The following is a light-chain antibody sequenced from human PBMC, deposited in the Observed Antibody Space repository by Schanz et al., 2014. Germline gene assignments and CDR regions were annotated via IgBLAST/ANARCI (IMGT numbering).Light chain of an antibody. CDR3: SSYAGSNFVV. V-gene: IGLV2-8*01. CDR1: SSDVGGYNF. Sequence: QFVLTQPPSASGSPGQSVTISCTGTSSDVGGYNFVSWYQQHPGKAPKLMIYEVSNRPSGVPDRFSGSKSGNTASLTVSGLQAEDEADYYCSSYAGSNFVVFGGGTKLTVL. J-gene: IGLJ2*01. CDR2: EVS.